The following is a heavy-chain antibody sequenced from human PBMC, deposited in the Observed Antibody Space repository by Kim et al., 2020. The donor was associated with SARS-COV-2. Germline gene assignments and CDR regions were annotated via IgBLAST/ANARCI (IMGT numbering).Heavy chain of an antibody. J-gene: IGHJ6*02. V-gene: IGHV7-4-1*02. D-gene: IGHD3-22*01. CDR1: GYTFTSYA. Sequence: ASVKVSCKASGYTFTSYAMNWVRQAPGQGLEWMGWINTNTGNPTYAQGFTGRFVFSLDTSVSTAYLQISSLKAEDTAVYYCARGPEIPPYYYDSSGYQGYGMDVWGQGTTVTVSS. CDR2: INTNTGNP. CDR3: ARGPEIPPYYYDSSGYQGYGMDV.